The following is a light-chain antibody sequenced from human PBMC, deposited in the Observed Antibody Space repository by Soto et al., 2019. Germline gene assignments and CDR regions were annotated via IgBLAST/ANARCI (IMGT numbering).Light chain of an antibody. Sequence: QLVLTQSPSASASLGASVKLTCTLSSGHRSYAIAWHQQQPEKGPRYLMKLNSDGSHSKGDGIPDRFSGSSSGAERYLTISSLQSEDETDYYCQTWGTGIRVFGGGTKLTFL. CDR2: LNSDGSH. J-gene: IGLJ3*02. CDR1: SGHRSYA. CDR3: QTWGTGIRV. V-gene: IGLV4-69*01.